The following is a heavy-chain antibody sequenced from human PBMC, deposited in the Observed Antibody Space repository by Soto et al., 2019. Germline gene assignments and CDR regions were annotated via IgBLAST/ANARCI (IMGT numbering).Heavy chain of an antibody. CDR1: GGSISNFY. D-gene: IGHD5-18*01. J-gene: IGHJ4*02. CDR2: VDYSGTA. V-gene: IGHV4-59*12. Sequence: PSEPLSLTCTVSGGSISNFYWSWIRQPPGKGLEWIGYVDYSGTANYNPSLKSRVSMSVDTSKNQLSLKVTSVTAADTAMYYCARADTAMTTPFDYWGQGTLVTVS. CDR3: ARADTAMTTPFDY.